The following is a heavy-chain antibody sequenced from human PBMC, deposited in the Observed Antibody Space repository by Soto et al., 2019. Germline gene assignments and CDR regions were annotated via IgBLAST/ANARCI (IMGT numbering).Heavy chain of an antibody. J-gene: IGHJ5*02. CDR2: ISSSSSTI. Sequence: ACAAAGVTRSSDSMKCARDAPGKGLEWLSYISSSSSTIYYAASVKGRFTISRDNAKNSLYLQMDSLRAEDTAVYYCARDGYHQEQQPVSNWCAPWRQGT. CDR1: GVTRSSDS. V-gene: IGHV3-48*01. CDR3: ARDGYHQEQQPVSNWCAP. D-gene: IGHD6-13*01.